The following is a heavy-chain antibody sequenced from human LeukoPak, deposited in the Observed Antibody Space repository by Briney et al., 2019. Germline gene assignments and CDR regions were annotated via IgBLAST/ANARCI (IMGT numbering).Heavy chain of an antibody. V-gene: IGHV4-59*01. CDR1: GGSISSYY. CDR3: ARYSGSPPSSFDY. CDR2: IYYSGST. D-gene: IGHD3-10*01. J-gene: IGHJ4*02. Sequence: SETLSLTCTVSGGSISSYYWSWIRQPPGKGLEWVGYIYYSGSTNYNPSLKSRVTISVDTSKNQFSLKLSSVTAADTAVYYCARYSGSPPSSFDYWGQGTLVTVSS.